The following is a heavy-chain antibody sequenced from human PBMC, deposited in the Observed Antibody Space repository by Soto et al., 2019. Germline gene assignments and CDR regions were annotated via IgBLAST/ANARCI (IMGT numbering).Heavy chain of an antibody. CDR2: INHSGST. Sequence: SETLSLTCAVYGGSFSGYYWSWIRQPPGKGLEWIGEINHSGSTNYNPSLKSRVTISVDTSKNQFSLKLSSVTAADTAVYYCARAPRGSGWPPKYNWFDPWGQGTLVTVSS. D-gene: IGHD6-19*01. J-gene: IGHJ5*02. CDR3: ARAPRGSGWPPKYNWFDP. V-gene: IGHV4-34*01. CDR1: GGSFSGYY.